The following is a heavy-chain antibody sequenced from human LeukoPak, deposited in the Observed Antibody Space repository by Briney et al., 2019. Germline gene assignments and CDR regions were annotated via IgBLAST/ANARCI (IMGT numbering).Heavy chain of an antibody. V-gene: IGHV3-74*01. CDR2: IDSDGYST. D-gene: IGHD3-16*02. CDR1: RFTFNTYW. Sequence: GGSLRLSCAASRFTFNTYWMHWVRQAPGKGLVWVSRIDSDGYSTAYADSVKGRFTISRDNAKNSVYLQMNSLRAEDTAVYYCARIWGSYRSGFDYWGQGTLVTVSS. CDR3: ARIWGSYRSGFDY. J-gene: IGHJ4*02.